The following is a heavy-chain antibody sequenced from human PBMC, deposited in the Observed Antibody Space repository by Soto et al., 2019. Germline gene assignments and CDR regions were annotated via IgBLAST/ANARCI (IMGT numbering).Heavy chain of an antibody. CDR3: ARVYCSTTSCHYYLDY. Sequence: QVQLVQSGAEVKKPGASVKVSCKASGYTFTSFAVHWVRQAPGQRLEWMGWINAGNGYTKYSENFQGRVTITRDTSAKAAYMELGSLRSGDTAVYYCARVYCSTTSCHYYLDYWGQGTLVTVSS. CDR1: GYTFTSFA. CDR2: INAGNGYT. V-gene: IGHV1-3*01. D-gene: IGHD2-2*01. J-gene: IGHJ4*02.